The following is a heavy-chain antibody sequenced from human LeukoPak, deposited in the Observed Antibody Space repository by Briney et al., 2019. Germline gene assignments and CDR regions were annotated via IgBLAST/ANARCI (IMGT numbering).Heavy chain of an antibody. Sequence: GGSLRLSCAASGFTFDDYAMHWVRQAPGKGLEWVSGISWNSGSIGYADSVKGRFTISRDNAKNSLYLQMNSLRAEDTALYYCALRRLESFDYWGQGTLVTVSS. D-gene: IGHD3-3*01. V-gene: IGHV3-9*01. CDR2: ISWNSGSI. CDR3: ALRRLESFDY. J-gene: IGHJ4*02. CDR1: GFTFDDYA.